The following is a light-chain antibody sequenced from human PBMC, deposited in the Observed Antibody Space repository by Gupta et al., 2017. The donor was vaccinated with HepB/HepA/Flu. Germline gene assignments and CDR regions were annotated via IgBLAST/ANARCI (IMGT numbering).Light chain of an antibody. J-gene: IGLJ2*01. CDR3: SSYTSSSTQV. V-gene: IGLV2-14*01. Sequence: QSALTQPASVSGSPGQSITISCTGTSSDIGGYNYVSWYQQHPGKAPKRMIYDVSKRPSGVSSRFSGSKSGNTASLTISGLQAEDEADYYCSSYTSSSTQVFGGGTKLTVL. CDR1: SSDIGGYNY. CDR2: DVS.